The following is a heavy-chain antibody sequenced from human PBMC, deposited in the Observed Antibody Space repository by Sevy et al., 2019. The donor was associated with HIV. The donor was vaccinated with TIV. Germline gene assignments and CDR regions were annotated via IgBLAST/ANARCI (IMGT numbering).Heavy chain of an antibody. J-gene: IGHJ4*02. D-gene: IGHD6-13*01. CDR2: ISESGGYT. Sequence: GGSLRLSCAASGFIFSSYVMTWVRQAPGKGLEWVSTISESGGYTYYAESVKGRFTISRDNSNNILYLQMNSLRAEDTAVYYCEAITTAGRDYWGQGTLVTVSS. CDR1: GFIFSSYV. CDR3: EAITTAGRDY. V-gene: IGHV3-23*01.